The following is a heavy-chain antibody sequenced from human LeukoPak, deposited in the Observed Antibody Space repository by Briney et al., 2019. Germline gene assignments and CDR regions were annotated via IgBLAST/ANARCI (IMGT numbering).Heavy chain of an antibody. Sequence: GASVKGSCKNPGYGIAGYYIHWVRQANGQRPEWMGWMSPNSGDTGYAQKFQDRVTMTRNTSISTAYMELSSLRSDDTAVYYCARGPPNWGYGYWGPGTLVTVSS. D-gene: IGHD7-27*01. CDR3: ARGPPNWGYGY. V-gene: IGHV1-8*02. CDR2: MSPNSGDT. CDR1: GYGIAGYY. J-gene: IGHJ4*02.